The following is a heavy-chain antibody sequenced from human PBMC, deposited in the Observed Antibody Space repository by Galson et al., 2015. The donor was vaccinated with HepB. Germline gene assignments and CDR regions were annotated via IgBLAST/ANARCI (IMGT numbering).Heavy chain of an antibody. CDR2: IYYKSKWYN. Sequence: CAISGDSVSSNSAAWNWIRQSPSRGLEWLGRIYYKSKWYNDYAVSVKSRITINPDTSKNQFSLQLNSVTPEDTAVYYCARDNRPPMSVGATTSAFNVWGQGTEVTVSS. D-gene: IGHD1-26*01. CDR1: GDSVSSNSAA. V-gene: IGHV6-1*01. J-gene: IGHJ3*01. CDR3: ARDNRPPMSVGATTSAFNV.